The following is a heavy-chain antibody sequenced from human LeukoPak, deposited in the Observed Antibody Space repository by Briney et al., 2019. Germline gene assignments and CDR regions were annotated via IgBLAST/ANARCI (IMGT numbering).Heavy chain of an antibody. V-gene: IGHV4-39*01. CDR2: IHHTGTT. Sequence: SETLSLTCTASGGPISSNIHFWGWIRQSPGKGPEWIATIHHTGTTFYNPSLKSRVTVFVDTSKNQLFLRLSSVTAADTAVYYCARQTTGTFQWTFDYWGQGALITVSS. D-gene: IGHD2/OR15-2a*01. CDR1: GGPISSNIHF. CDR3: ARQTTGTFQWTFDY. J-gene: IGHJ4*02.